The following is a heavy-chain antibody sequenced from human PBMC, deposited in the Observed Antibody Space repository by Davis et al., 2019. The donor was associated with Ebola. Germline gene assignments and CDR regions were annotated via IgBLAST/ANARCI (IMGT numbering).Heavy chain of an antibody. CDR1: GFTFDDYA. D-gene: IGHD3-3*01. Sequence: GALRLSCAASGFTFDDYAMHWVRQAPGKGLEWVSLISGDGGSTYYADSVKGRFTISRDNSKNSLYLQMNSLRTEDTALYYCAKDTGLTYYDFWSGNLYYYGMDVWGQGTTVTVSS. V-gene: IGHV3-43*02. J-gene: IGHJ6*02. CDR2: ISGDGGST. CDR3: AKDTGLTYYDFWSGNLYYYGMDV.